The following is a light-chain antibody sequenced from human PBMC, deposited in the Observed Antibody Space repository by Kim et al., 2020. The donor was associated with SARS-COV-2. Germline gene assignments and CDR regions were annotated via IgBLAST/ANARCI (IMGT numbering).Light chain of an antibody. V-gene: IGKV1-33*01. CDR1: QGISNY. J-gene: IGKJ2*01. Sequence: DIQMTQSPSSLSASVGDRVTITYRASQGISNYLSWYQQKPGKAPKLLIYDASKLQTGVPSRFSGSGSGTDFTFTISSLQPEDIGKYYCQQYYSLPPNTFGQGTKLEI. CDR3: QQYYSLPPNT. CDR2: DAS.